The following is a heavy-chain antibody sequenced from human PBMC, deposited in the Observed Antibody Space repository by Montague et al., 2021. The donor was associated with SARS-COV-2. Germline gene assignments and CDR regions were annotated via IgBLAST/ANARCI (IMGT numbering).Heavy chain of an antibody. CDR3: ARASITMVRGVTRWYFDL. J-gene: IGHJ2*01. CDR2: IYYSGST. CDR1: GGSISSYY. Sequence: SETLSLTRTVSGGSISSYYWSWIRQHPGKGLEWIGYIYYSGSTNYNPSLKSRVTISVDTSKNQFSLKLSSVTAADTAVYYCARASITMVRGVTRWYFDLWGRGTLVTVSS. V-gene: IGHV4-59*13. D-gene: IGHD3-10*01.